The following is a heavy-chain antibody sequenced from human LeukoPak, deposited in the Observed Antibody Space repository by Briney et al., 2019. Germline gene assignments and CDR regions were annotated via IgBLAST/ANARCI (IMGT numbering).Heavy chain of an antibody. CDR1: GGSFSGYY. D-gene: IGHD3-22*01. CDR2: INHSGST. Sequence: SETLSLTCAVYGGSFSGYYWSWIRQPPGKGLEWIGEINHSGSTNYNPSLKSRVTISVDTSKNQFSLKLSSVTAADTAVYYCAREEGHYYDSSGYPNWGQGTLVTVSS. V-gene: IGHV4-34*01. J-gene: IGHJ4*02. CDR3: AREEGHYYDSSGYPN.